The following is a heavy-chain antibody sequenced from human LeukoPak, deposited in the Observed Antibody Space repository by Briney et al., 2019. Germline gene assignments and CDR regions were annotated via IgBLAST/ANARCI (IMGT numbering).Heavy chain of an antibody. CDR1: GYIFTSYF. D-gene: IGHD5-18*01. V-gene: IGHV1-46*01. CDR3: ARALPHRRLMDTTMEQHWFDP. J-gene: IGHJ5*02. CDR2: INPSGGST. Sequence: ASVKVSCKASGYIFTSYFMHWVRQAPGQGLEWMGLINPSGGSTRYAQKFQGSVTMTRDMSTSTVYMELSSLSSEDTAVYYCARALPHRRLMDTTMEQHWFDPWGQGTLVTVSS.